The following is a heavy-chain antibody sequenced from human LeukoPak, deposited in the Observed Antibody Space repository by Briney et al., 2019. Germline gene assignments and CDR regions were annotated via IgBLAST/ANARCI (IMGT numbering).Heavy chain of an antibody. CDR3: TTVENSGSYDLPPGVDY. D-gene: IGHD1-26*01. V-gene: IGHV3-15*01. Sequence: GGSLRLSCAASGFTFSSYEMNWVRQAPGKGLEWVGRIKSKTDGGTTDYAAPVKGRFTISRDDSKNTLYLQMNSLKTEDTAVYYCTTVENSGSYDLPPGVDYWGQGTLVTVSS. CDR1: GFTFSSYE. CDR2: IKSKTDGGTT. J-gene: IGHJ4*02.